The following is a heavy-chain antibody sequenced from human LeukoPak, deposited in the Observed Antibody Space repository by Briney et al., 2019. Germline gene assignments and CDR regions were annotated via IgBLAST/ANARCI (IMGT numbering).Heavy chain of an antibody. D-gene: IGHD1-1*01. V-gene: IGHV3-23*01. CDR3: AKDRVTPRYWNLDYYGMDV. CDR2: ISGSGGST. J-gene: IGHJ6*02. CDR1: GFTFSSYA. Sequence: GGSLRLSCAASGFTFSSYAMSWVRQAPGKGLEWVSAISGSGGSTYYADSVKGRFTISRDNSKNTLYLQMNSLRAEDTAVYYCAKDRVTPRYWNLDYYGMDVWGQGTTVTVSS.